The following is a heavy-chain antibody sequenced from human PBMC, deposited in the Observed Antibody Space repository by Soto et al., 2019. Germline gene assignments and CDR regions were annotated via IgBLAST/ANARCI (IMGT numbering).Heavy chain of an antibody. CDR2: IIPIFGTA. D-gene: IGHD5-18*01. J-gene: IGHJ5*02. CDR3: ARAQSHTAMVIGWFDP. Sequence: QVQLVQSGAEVKKPGSSVKVSCKASGGTFSSYAISWVRQAPGQGLEWMGGIIPIFGTANYAQKVQGRVTITAGESTSTASMELSSLRSEDTAVYYCARAQSHTAMVIGWFDPWGQGTLVTVSS. CDR1: GGTFSSYA. V-gene: IGHV1-69*01.